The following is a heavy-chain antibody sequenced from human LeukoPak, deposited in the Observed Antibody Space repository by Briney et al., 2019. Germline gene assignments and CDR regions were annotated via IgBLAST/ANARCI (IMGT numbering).Heavy chain of an antibody. CDR2: IIPILGIA. D-gene: IGHD4-17*01. V-gene: IGHV1-69*04. CDR1: GGTFSSYA. Sequence: VASVKVSCEASGGTFSSYAISWVRQAPGQGLGWMGRIIPILGIANSAQTFQGRVTITADKSTSTAYMELSSLRSEDTAVYYCARARMTTVTPYYFDYWGQGTLVTVSS. J-gene: IGHJ4*02. CDR3: ARARMTTVTPYYFDY.